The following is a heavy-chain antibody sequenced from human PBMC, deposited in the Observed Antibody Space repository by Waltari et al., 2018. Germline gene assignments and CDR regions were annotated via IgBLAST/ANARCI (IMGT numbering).Heavy chain of an antibody. CDR2: ISYDGSNK. V-gene: IGHV3-30-3*01. CDR3: ARGGDVLLWFRELFI. D-gene: IGHD3-10*01. CDR1: GFTFSSYA. Sequence: VQLVASGGGVVQPGRSLRLSCAASGFTFSSYAMHWVRQAPGKGVEGVTGISYDGSNKYYADAVKGRFTISRDNSKNTLYLQMNSLRAEDTAVYYCARGGDVLLWFRELFIRGQGTLVTVSS. J-gene: IGHJ4*02.